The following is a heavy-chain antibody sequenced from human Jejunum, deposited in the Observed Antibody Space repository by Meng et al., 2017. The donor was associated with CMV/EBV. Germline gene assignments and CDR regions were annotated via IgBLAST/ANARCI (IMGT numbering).Heavy chain of an antibody. CDR1: EFSFSSHN. CDR2: ISATSTYI. CDR3: ANQMPWNYYHGMDL. Sequence: EFSFSSHNMNWVRQAPGKGLEWVASISATSTYIYYADPVKGRFTISRVNAKNSLYLQMNSLRVEDTAVYYCANQMPWNYYHGMDLWGQGTTVTVSS. V-gene: IGHV3-21*01. J-gene: IGHJ6*02. D-gene: IGHD1-7*01.